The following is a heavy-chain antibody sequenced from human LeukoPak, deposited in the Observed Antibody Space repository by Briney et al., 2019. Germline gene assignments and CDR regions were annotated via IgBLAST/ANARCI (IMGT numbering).Heavy chain of an antibody. Sequence: PGGSLRLSCAASGFTPGFTFGNYAMSWVRQAPGKGLEWVAVIWYDGSNKYYADSVKGRFTISRDNSKNTLYLQMNSLRAEDTAVYYCARWIEDYVWGSHIDYWGQGTLVTVSS. D-gene: IGHD3-16*01. V-gene: IGHV3-33*08. CDR3: ARWIEDYVWGSHIDY. CDR2: IWYDGSNK. J-gene: IGHJ4*02. CDR1: GFTPGFTFGNYA.